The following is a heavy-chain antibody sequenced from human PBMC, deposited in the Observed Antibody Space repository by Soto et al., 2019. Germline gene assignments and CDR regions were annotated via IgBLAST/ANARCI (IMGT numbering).Heavy chain of an antibody. CDR2: IYWDDDT. Sequence: QITLKESGPTLVGPSQTLTLTCTFSGFSLSATGAGVAWIRQPPGKALAWLALIYWDDDTFYSQSLKTRLTITKDTSKNPVVLTMTNLDPVDTATYYCAHCGPEGSFDSWGQGTLVTVSS. CDR1: GFSLSATGAG. V-gene: IGHV2-5*02. J-gene: IGHJ4*02. CDR3: AHCGPEGSFDS.